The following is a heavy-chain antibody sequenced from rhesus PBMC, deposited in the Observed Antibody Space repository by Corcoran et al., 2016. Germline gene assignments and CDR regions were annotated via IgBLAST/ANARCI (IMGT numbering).Heavy chain of an antibody. CDR2: INPYKGKT. J-gene: IGHJ4*01. Sequence: QVQLVQSGAEVKKPGSSVKVSCKASGYTFTDYYIHWVRQSPRQGLEWMGWINPYKGKTRYAQKFQGRVTMTRDTSTTTVYMELSSLRSEDTAVYYCARVDPSAYVYFDFWGQGVLVTISS. CDR1: GYTFTDYY. CDR3: ARVDPSAYVYFDF. V-gene: IGHV1S2*01. D-gene: IGHD2-39*01.